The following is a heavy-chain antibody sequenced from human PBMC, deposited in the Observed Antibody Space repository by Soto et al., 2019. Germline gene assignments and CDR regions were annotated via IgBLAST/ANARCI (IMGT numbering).Heavy chain of an antibody. Sequence: LRLSCAASGFTFGGSAMHWVRQASGKGLEWVGHIRSKTNSYATAYAESVKGRFTISRDDSMNTAYLQMNSLKTEDTAVYFCTRQTDAVQWLVVPTDYDFDYWGQGTLVTVSS. J-gene: IGHJ4*02. D-gene: IGHD6-19*01. V-gene: IGHV3-73*01. CDR2: IRSKTNSYAT. CDR3: TRQTDAVQWLVVPTDYDFDY. CDR1: GFTFGGSA.